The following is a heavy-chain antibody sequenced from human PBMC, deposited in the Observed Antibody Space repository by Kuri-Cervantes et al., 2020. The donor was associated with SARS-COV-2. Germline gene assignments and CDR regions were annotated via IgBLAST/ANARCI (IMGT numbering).Heavy chain of an antibody. Sequence: SLKISCAASGFTFSSYAMHWVRQAPGKGLEWVSGISWNSGSIGYADSVKGRFTISRDNAKNSLYLQMNSLRAEDTAVYYCARGEHYYDSSGYYSRDYWGQGTLVTVSS. CDR1: GFTFSSYA. V-gene: IGHV3-9*01. CDR3: ARGEHYYDSSGYYSRDY. D-gene: IGHD3-22*01. CDR2: ISWNSGSI. J-gene: IGHJ4*02.